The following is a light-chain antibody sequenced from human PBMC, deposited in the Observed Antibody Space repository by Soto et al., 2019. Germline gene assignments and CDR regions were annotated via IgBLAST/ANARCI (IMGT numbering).Light chain of an antibody. Sequence: QPVLTQPASVSGSLGQSITISCTGTSSDIGAYAYVSWYQQHPGKVPKLIIYEVRNRPSGVSDRFSGSKSGNTASLTISGLQAEDEAEYYCSSYSNTGSLVVFGGGTKLTVL. CDR2: EVR. CDR3: SSYSNTGSLVV. CDR1: SSDIGAYAY. J-gene: IGLJ2*01. V-gene: IGLV2-14*03.